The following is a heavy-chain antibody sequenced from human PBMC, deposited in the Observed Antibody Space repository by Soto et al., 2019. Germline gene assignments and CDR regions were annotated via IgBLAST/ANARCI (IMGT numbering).Heavy chain of an antibody. CDR1: GFTFSSHS. J-gene: IGHJ4*02. Sequence: GSLRLSFAASGFTFSSHSMSWVRPAPGKGLEWVSAISGSGGSTYYADSVKGRFTISRDNSKNTLYLQMNSLRAEDTAVYYCAKDIRPRFGPFDYWGQGTLVTVSS. CDR2: ISGSGGST. V-gene: IGHV3-23*01. CDR3: AKDIRPRFGPFDY. D-gene: IGHD3-3*01.